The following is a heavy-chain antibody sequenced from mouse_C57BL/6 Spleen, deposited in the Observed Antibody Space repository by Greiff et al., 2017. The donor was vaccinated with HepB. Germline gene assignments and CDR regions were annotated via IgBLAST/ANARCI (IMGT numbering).Heavy chain of an antibody. CDR3: ARSTITTVVAH. J-gene: IGHJ2*01. CDR2: IYPGDGDT. V-gene: IGHV1-80*01. Sequence: QVQLQQSGAELVKPGASVKISCKASGYAFSSYWMNWVKQRPGKGLEWIGQIYPGDGDTNYNGKFKGKATLTADKSSSTAYMQLSSLTSEDSAVYFCARSTITTVVAHWGQGTTLTVSS. CDR1: GYAFSSYW. D-gene: IGHD1-1*01.